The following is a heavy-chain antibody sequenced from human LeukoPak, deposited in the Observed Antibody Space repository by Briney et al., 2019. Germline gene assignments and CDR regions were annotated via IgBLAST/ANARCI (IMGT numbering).Heavy chain of an antibody. CDR2: IDPSDSYT. CDR3: ARKSSGQSFY. J-gene: IGHJ4*02. V-gene: IGHV5-10-1*01. CDR1: GYSFPSYW. D-gene: IGHD6-6*01. Sequence: GESLKISCEGSGYSFPSYWICLVRQMPGKGLEWMGRIDPSDSYTKYSPSFQGHVTISADKSISTAYLQWSSLKASDTAMYYCARKSSGQSFYWGQGTLVTVSS.